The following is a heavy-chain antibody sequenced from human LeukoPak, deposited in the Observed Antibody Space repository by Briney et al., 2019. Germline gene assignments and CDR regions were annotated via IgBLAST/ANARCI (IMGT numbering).Heavy chain of an antibody. V-gene: IGHV4-34*01. D-gene: IGHD3-22*01. CDR3: ARGANYYDSSGYYIAAGFDY. J-gene: IGHJ4*02. CDR2: INHSGST. CDR1: GGSFSGYY. Sequence: SETLSLTCAVYGGSFSGYYWSWIRQPPGKGLEGIGEINHSGSTNYNPSLKRRVTISVDTSKNQFSLKLSSVTAADTAVYYCARGANYYDSSGYYIAAGFDYWGQGTLVTVSS.